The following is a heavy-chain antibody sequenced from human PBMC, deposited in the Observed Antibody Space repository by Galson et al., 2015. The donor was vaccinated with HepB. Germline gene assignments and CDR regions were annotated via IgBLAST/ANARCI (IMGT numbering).Heavy chain of an antibody. CDR3: ARRHGDYSNYGWFDP. J-gene: IGHJ5*02. Sequence: QSGAEVKKPRESLKISCKGSGYSFTSYWIGWVRQMPGKGLEWMGIIYPGDSDTRYSPSFQGQVTISADKSISTAYLQWSSLKASDTAMYYRARRHGDYSNYGWFDPWGQGTLVTVSS. CDR2: IYPGDSDT. D-gene: IGHD4-11*01. V-gene: IGHV5-51*03. CDR1: GYSFTSYW.